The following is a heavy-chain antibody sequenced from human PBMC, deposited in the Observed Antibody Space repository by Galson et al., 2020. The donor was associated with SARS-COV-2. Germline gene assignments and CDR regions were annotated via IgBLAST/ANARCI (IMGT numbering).Heavy chain of an antibody. Sequence: ASVKVSCKASGYTFTSYDINWVRQATGQGLEWMGWMNPNSGNTGYAQKFQGRVFMTKNTSVSTAYMELSSLRSEDTAIYYCVRGGGYCSSFSCPYYFDSWGQGTLVAVSS. CDR3: VRGGGYCSSFSCPYYFDS. CDR1: GYTFTSYD. CDR2: MNPNSGNT. V-gene: IGHV1-8*01. J-gene: IGHJ4*02. D-gene: IGHD2-2*01.